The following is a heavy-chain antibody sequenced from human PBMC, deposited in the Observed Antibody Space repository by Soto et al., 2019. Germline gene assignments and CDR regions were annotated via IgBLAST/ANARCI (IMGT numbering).Heavy chain of an antibody. CDR2: ISSSSSTI. D-gene: IGHD6-6*01. CDR3: ARGMSIAAPRPRPYGMDV. CDR1: GFTFSSYS. J-gene: IGHJ6*02. V-gene: IGHV3-48*02. Sequence: GGSLRLSCAASGFTFSSYSMNWVRQAPGKGLEWVSYISSSSSTIYYADSVKGRFTISRDNAKNSLYLQMNSLRDEDTAVYYCARGMSIAAPRPRPYGMDVWGQGTTVTVSS.